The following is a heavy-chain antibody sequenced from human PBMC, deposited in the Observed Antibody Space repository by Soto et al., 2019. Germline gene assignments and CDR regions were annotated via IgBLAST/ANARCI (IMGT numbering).Heavy chain of an antibody. D-gene: IGHD3-10*01. CDR2: IDSNGGT. CDR3: VRQGFGRLHSLVDV. Sequence: SETLSLTCTVSDDSSSNYKWSWIRQPPGRRLEWIGYIDSNGGTSYNPSLQSRVTISIDTSTKQIFLKLSSVTAADTAVYYCVRQGFGRLHSLVDVWGQGTTVTVSS. J-gene: IGHJ6*02. CDR1: DDSSSNYK. V-gene: IGHV4-59*08.